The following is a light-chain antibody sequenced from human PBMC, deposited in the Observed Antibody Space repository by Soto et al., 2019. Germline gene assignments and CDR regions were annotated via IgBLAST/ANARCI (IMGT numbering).Light chain of an antibody. CDR3: KQYQTWWT. CDR1: QSVSSN. CDR2: GAS. J-gene: IGKJ1*01. Sequence: EIVMTQSPATLSVSPGERATLSCRPSQSVSSNLAWYQQKPGQAPRLLIYGASTRPTGIPARFSGSGSCTVFTLNSSRLLSEDFAVYYWKQYQTWWTFGQGTKVEIK. V-gene: IGKV3-15*01.